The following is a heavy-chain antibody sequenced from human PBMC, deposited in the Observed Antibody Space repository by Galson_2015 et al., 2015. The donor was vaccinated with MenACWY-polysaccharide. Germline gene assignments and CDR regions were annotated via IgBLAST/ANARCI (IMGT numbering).Heavy chain of an antibody. CDR1: GGSVSDTTYY. J-gene: IGHJ5*02. D-gene: IGHD1-26*01. Sequence: ETLSLTCTVSGGSVSDTTYYWSWLRQPPGKGLEWIGYMSYSGRANYNPSLKSRVTISLDTSKNQFSLRVTSVTAADTAMYYCAREPTFSGSFGWFDPWGRGTLVTVSS. CDR3: AREPTFSGSFGWFDP. CDR2: MSYSGRA. V-gene: IGHV4-61*01.